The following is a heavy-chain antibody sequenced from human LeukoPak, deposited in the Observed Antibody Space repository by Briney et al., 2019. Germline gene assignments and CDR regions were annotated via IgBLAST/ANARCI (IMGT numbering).Heavy chain of an antibody. CDR2: IYHSGST. CDR3: ARGHLQDY. Sequence: SETLSLTCTVSGYSISSGYYWGWIRQPPGKGLEWIGSIYHSGSTDYNPSLKSRVTISVDTSKNQFSLKLSSVTAADTAVYYCARGHLQDYWGQGTLVTVSS. V-gene: IGHV4-38-2*02. CDR1: GYSISSGYY. D-gene: IGHD4-11*01. J-gene: IGHJ4*02.